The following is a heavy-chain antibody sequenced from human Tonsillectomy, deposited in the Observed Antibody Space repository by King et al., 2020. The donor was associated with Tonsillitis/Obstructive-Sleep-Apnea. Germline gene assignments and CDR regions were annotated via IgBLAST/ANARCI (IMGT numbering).Heavy chain of an antibody. CDR2: IDPSVYYT. J-gene: IGHJ4*02. V-gene: IGHV5-10-1*01. CDR3: ATTSHNWPL. CDR1: GYRFTSYW. Sequence: QLVQSGAEVKKPGESLRISCKGSGYRFTSYWISWVRQRPGKGREWMGRIDPSVYYTNYSSSFQGHVTISAHKSISTAYLQWNNLKASDTAMYYCATTSHNWPLWGQGTLVTASS. D-gene: IGHD1-20*01.